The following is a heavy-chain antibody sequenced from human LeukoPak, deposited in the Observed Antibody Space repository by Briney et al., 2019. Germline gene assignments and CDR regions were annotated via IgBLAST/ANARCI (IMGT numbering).Heavy chain of an antibody. V-gene: IGHV1-2*02. Sequence: ASVKVSCKASGYTFIAYYMHWVRQAPGQGLEWMGWINSNSGDTSYAQKFQGRVTMTRDTSISTAYMDLSWLRSDDTAVYYCARAGDIVVPPSSMGIDYWGQGTLVTVSS. CDR3: ARAGDIVVPPSSMGIDY. J-gene: IGHJ4*02. D-gene: IGHD2-2*01. CDR1: GYTFIAYY. CDR2: INSNSGDT.